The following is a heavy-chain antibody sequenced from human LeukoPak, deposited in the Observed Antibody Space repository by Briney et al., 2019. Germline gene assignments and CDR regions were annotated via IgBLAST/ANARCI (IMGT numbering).Heavy chain of an antibody. J-gene: IGHJ3*02. V-gene: IGHV3-21*01. CDR1: GFTFDDYG. CDR3: FDI. CDR2: ISSSSSYI. D-gene: IGHD3-3*01. Sequence: KSGGSLRLSCAASGFTFDDYGMSWVRQAPGKGLEWVSSISSSSSYIYYADSVKGRFTISRDNAKNYYCAREDYDFWSGYASPGAFDIWGQGTMVTVSS.